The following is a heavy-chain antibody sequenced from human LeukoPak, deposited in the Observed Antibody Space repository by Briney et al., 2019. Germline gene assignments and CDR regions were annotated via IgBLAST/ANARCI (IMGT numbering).Heavy chain of an antibody. CDR2: IYHSGST. Sequence: SETLSLTCTVSGYSISSGYYWGWIRQPPGKGLEWIGSIYHSGSTYYNPSLKSRVTISVDTSKNQFSLKLSSVTAADTAVYYCARVEDVDTANDYWGQGTLVTVSS. D-gene: IGHD5-18*01. CDR3: ARVEDVDTANDY. J-gene: IGHJ4*02. V-gene: IGHV4-38-2*02. CDR1: GYSISSGYY.